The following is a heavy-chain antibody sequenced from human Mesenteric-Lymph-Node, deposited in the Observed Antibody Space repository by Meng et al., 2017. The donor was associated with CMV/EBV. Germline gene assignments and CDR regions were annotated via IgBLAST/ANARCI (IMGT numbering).Heavy chain of an antibody. V-gene: IGHV4-39*01. J-gene: IGHJ4*02. CDR2: IYYTGST. D-gene: IGHD4-17*01. CDR1: GGSISSSTYY. Sequence: VSGGSISSSTYYWGWIRQPPRKGLEWIGSIYYTGSTYYNPSLKSRVTISVDTSKNQFSLKLSSVTAADTAVYYCARHLYGDYGGFDYWGQGTLVTVSS. CDR3: ARHLYGDYGGFDY.